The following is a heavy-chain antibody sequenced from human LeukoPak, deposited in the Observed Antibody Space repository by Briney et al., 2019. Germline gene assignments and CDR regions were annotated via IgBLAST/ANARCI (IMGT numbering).Heavy chain of an antibody. CDR3: ARELTTVVTPRNPFDY. Sequence: ASVKVSCKASGYTFTGYYMHWVRQAPGQGLEWMGRINPNSGGTNYAQKFQGRVIMTRDTSISTAYMELSRLRSDDTAVYYCARELTTVVTPRNPFDYWGQGTLVTVSS. J-gene: IGHJ4*02. V-gene: IGHV1-2*06. CDR1: GYTFTGYY. CDR2: INPNSGGT. D-gene: IGHD4-23*01.